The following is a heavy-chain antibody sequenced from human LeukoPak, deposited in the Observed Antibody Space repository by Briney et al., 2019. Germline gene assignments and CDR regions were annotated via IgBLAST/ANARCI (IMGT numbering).Heavy chain of an antibody. CDR3: GRHLGSTSTEGGNYYYYMDV. CDR1: GGSISSYY. J-gene: IGHJ6*03. CDR2: IYYSGST. Sequence: SETLSLTCTVSGGSISSYYWSWIRQPPGKGLEWIGYIYYSGSTNYNPSLKSRVTISVDTSKNQFSLKLSSVTAADTTVYYCGRHLGSTSTEGGNYYYYMDVWGKGTTVTVSS. D-gene: IGHD2-2*01. V-gene: IGHV4-59*08.